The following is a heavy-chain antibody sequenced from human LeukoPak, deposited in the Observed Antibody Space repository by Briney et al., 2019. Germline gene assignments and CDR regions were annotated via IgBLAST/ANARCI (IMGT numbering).Heavy chain of an antibody. Sequence: ASVKVSCKASGYTFTGYYMHWVRQAPGQGLEWMGWINPNSGGTNYAQKFQGRVTMTRDTSISTAYMELSRLRSDDTAVYYCARTDIVVVPALFDYWGKETWVTVS. CDR1: GYTFTGYY. J-gene: IGHJ4*02. D-gene: IGHD2-2*01. CDR3: ARTDIVVVPALFDY. CDR2: INPNSGGT. V-gene: IGHV1-2*02.